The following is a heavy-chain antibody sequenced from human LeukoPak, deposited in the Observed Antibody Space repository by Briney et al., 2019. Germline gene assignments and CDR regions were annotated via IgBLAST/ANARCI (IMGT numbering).Heavy chain of an antibody. V-gene: IGHV1-46*01. J-gene: IGHJ5*02. CDR2: INPSGGST. Sequence: ASVKVSCKASGYTFTNYYMHWVRQAPGQGLEWMGIINPSGGSTSYAQKFQGRVTMTRDMFTSTDYMELTSLTSDDTAVYYCARDNSVGETAWWFDPWGQGTLVTVSS. CDR3: ARDNSVGETAWWFDP. D-gene: IGHD1-26*01. CDR1: GYTFTNYY.